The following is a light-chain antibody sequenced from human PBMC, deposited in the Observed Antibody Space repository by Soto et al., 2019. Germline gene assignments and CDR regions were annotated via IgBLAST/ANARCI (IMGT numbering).Light chain of an antibody. J-gene: IGLJ1*01. CDR2: EVS. Sequence: QSALTQPASVSGSPGQSITISCTGTRSDVGAYNYVSWYQQHPGKAPRLIIFEVSNRPSGVSNRFSASKSDNTASLTISGLQADDEADYYCSSYTTPYPVVFGTGTKVTVL. CDR3: SSYTTPYPVV. V-gene: IGLV2-14*03. CDR1: RSDVGAYNY.